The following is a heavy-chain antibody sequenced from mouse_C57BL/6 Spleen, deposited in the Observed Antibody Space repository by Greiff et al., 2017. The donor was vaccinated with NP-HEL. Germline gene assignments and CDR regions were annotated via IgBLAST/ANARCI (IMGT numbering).Heavy chain of an antibody. D-gene: IGHD2-3*01. CDR2: INPNNGGT. J-gene: IGHJ2*01. CDR3: ARDGYYFDY. V-gene: IGHV1-26*01. CDR1: GYTFTDYY. Sequence: EVQLQQSGPELVKPGASVKISCKASGYTFTDYYMNWVKQSHGKSLEWIGDINPNNGGTSYTQKFKGKATLTVDKSSSTAYMELRSLTSEDSAVYYCARDGYYFDYWGQGTTLTVSS.